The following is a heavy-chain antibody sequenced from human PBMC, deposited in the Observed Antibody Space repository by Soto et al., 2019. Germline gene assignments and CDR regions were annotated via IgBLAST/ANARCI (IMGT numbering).Heavy chain of an antibody. J-gene: IGHJ4*02. D-gene: IGHD2-8*02. Sequence: PSETLSLTCDVSAFSITSGYYWCGRPQPPGKGLEWIGSIYPSGNTYYTPSLKERLTVSLDTSRNQFSLRLASVTPAETALYFCARVSPYYTGPDDGFDYWGRGTMVTVSS. CDR3: ARVSPYYTGPDDGFDY. CDR1: AFSITSGYY. CDR2: IYPSGNT. V-gene: IGHV4-38-2*01.